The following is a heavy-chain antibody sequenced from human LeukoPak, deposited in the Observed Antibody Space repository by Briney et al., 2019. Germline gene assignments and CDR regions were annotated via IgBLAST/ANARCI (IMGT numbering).Heavy chain of an antibody. CDR1: GGSISSYY. CDR3: ASAGYCSSTSCHTEVGV. Sequence: SETLSLTCTVSGGSISSYYWSWIRQPAGKGLEWIGRIYTSGSTNYNPSLKSRVTMSVDTSKNQFSLKLSSVTAADTAVYYCASAGYCSSTSCHTEVGVWGQGTLVTVSS. CDR2: IYTSGST. D-gene: IGHD2-2*02. J-gene: IGHJ4*02. V-gene: IGHV4-4*07.